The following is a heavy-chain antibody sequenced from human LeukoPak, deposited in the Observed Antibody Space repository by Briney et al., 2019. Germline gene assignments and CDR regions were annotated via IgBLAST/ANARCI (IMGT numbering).Heavy chain of an antibody. CDR1: GGSVRSYY. D-gene: IGHD1-26*01. Sequence: SETLSLTCNVSGGSVRSYYWSWIRQPPGKGLEWLGYIYYSGTTNYNPSLTSRVTISVDTSQNQFSLNLSSVTAADTAVYYCAKHTTGIARFDNWGQGTLVNVSS. CDR3: AKHTTGIARFDN. J-gene: IGHJ4*02. CDR2: IYYSGTT. V-gene: IGHV4-59*08.